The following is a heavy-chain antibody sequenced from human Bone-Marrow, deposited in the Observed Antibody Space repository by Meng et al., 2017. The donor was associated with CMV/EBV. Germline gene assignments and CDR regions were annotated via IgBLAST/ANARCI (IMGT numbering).Heavy chain of an antibody. CDR3: ARGATRDYYGSGYYFAS. Sequence: GGSLRRPCAAPGFTFSSYSVTWVRQAPGKGLEWVAYISSTSKTLYYSDSVKGRFTIPRDNAKNSLYLQMNVLRDEDTAIYNCARGATRDYYGSGYYFASWGEGTQVTVSS. CDR1: GFTFSSYS. CDR2: ISSTSKTL. V-gene: IGHV3-48*02. J-gene: IGHJ4*02. D-gene: IGHD3-10*01.